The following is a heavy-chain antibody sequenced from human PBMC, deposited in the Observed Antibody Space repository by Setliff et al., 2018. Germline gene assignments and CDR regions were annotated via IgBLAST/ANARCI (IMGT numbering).Heavy chain of an antibody. CDR2: INIGGGSA. Sequence: ASVKVSCKASGYTFTSYYMYWLRQAPGQGPEWMGIINIGGGSASYAQKFQDRVTMTRDTSTSTVYIEFFSLRSEDSAVYYCTRGKMDVVAAAGKYCAMDVWGQGTTVTVSS. CDR1: GYTFTSYY. D-gene: IGHD6-13*01. J-gene: IGHJ6*02. CDR3: TRGKMDVVAAAGKYCAMDV. V-gene: IGHV1-46*01.